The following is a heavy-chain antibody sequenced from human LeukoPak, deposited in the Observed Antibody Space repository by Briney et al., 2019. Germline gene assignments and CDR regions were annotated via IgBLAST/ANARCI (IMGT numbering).Heavy chain of an antibody. V-gene: IGHV3-7*01. Sequence: GGSLRLSCAASGFTFSDSYMSWIRQAPGEGLEWVANIKEDASETNYVGSAMGRFAISRDNAKNTLYLQMNSLRVEDTAIYYCTRGSPLDYWGQGTQVTVSS. CDR2: IKEDASET. CDR3: TRGSPLDY. J-gene: IGHJ4*02. D-gene: IGHD1-26*01. CDR1: GFTFSDSY.